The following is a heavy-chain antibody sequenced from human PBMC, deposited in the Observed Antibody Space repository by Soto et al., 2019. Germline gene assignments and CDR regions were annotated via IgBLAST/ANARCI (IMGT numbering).Heavy chain of an antibody. CDR3: AREELGDYGGWFDP. CDR2: ISSSSSTI. Sequence: GGSLRLSCAASGFTFSSYSMNWVRQAPGKGLEWVSYISSSSSTIYYADSVKGRFTISRDNAKNSLYLQMNSLRAEDTAVYYCAREELGDYGGWFDPWGQGTLVTVSS. V-gene: IGHV3-48*01. J-gene: IGHJ5*02. D-gene: IGHD4-17*01. CDR1: GFTFSSYS.